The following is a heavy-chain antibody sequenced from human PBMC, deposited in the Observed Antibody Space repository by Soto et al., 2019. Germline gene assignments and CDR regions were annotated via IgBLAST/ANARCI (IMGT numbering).Heavy chain of an antibody. V-gene: IGHV1-69*06. CDR1: GDTFTTNS. Sequence: QVQLVQSGAEVKKPGSSVKVSCKASGDTFTTNSLNWVRQAPGQGLEWMGGIIPVVGTTKYAQKYQDRVTITGEKSTNTAYKEQSSLRADDTAVYYCARGLLYATTYVDYWGQGTPVTVSS. D-gene: IGHD2-8*01. CDR3: ARGLLYATTYVDY. CDR2: IIPVVGTT. J-gene: IGHJ4*02.